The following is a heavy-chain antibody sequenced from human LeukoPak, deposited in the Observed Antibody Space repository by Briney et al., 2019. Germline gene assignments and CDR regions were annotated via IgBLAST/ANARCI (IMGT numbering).Heavy chain of an antibody. V-gene: IGHV3-48*04. J-gene: IGHJ4*02. CDR1: GFTFSSYG. D-gene: IGHD3-22*01. CDR3: AREGQIGIFDY. Sequence: GGSLRLSCAASGFTFSSYGMSWVRQAPGKGLEWVSYISSSGSTIYYADSVKGRFTISRDNAKNSLYLQMNSLRAEDTAVYYCAREGQIGIFDYWGQGTLVTVSS. CDR2: ISSSGSTI.